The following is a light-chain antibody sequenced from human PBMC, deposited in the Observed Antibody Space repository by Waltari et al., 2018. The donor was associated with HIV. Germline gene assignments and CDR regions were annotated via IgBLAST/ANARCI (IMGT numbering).Light chain of an antibody. CDR3: NSYASGSTLV. J-gene: IGLJ1*01. CDR2: DVN. V-gene: IGLV2-14*03. CDR1: HSDVGGYHS. Sequence: QSALTQPASVSGSPGQSITISCTGTHSDVGGYHSVSWYQQHPDKAPTLLIYDVNKRPSGSSNRFSGSKSGNTASLTISRLQTEDEADYYCNSYASGSTLVFGTGTTVTV.